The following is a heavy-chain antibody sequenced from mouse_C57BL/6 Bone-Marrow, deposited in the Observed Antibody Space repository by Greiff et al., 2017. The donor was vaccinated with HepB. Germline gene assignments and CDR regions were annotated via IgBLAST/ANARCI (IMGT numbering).Heavy chain of an antibody. D-gene: IGHD1-2*01. CDR1: GFTFSDFY. CDR2: SRNKANDYTT. V-gene: IGHV7-1*01. CDR3: ARDATITTSYAMDY. Sequence: EVKLVESGGGLVQSGRSLRLSCATSGFTFSDFYMEWVRQAPGKGLEWIAASRNKANDYTTEYSASVKGRFIVSRDTSQSILYLQMNALRAEDTAIYYCARDATITTSYAMDYWGQGTSVTVSS. J-gene: IGHJ4*01.